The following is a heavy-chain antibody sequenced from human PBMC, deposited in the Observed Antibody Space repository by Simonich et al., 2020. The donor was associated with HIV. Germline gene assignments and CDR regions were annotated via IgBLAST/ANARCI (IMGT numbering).Heavy chain of an antibody. Sequence: EVQLVGAGGGLVQPGRSLRLSCAASGFTFDDFAMHWVRQAPGKGLEWVSGISWNSGSIGYADSVKGRFTISRDNAKNSLYLQMNSLRAEDTALYYCAKAFSSSWYGDAFDIWGQGTMVTVSS. D-gene: IGHD6-13*01. CDR1: GFTFDDFA. CDR2: ISWNSGSI. V-gene: IGHV3-9*01. J-gene: IGHJ3*02. CDR3: AKAFSSSWYGDAFDI.